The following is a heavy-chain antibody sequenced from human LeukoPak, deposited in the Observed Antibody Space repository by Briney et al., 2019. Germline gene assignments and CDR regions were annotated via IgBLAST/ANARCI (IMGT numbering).Heavy chain of an antibody. CDR1: GFTFRSFA. CDR2: ISASGHYI. D-gene: IGHD2-2*01. J-gene: IGHJ6*03. V-gene: IGHV3-23*01. Sequence: GGSLRLSCEASGFTFRSFAMSRVRQAPGKGLEWLSGISASGHYIYNADSVKGRFTISRDNSKNTLYIEINSLRAEDTAVYYCARDGSWGDYQFYFYMDVWGKGTTVTVSS. CDR3: ARDGSWGDYQFYFYMDV.